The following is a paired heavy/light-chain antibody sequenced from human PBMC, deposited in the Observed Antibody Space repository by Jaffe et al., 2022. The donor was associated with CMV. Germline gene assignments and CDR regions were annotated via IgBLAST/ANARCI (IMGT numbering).Heavy chain of an antibody. D-gene: IGHD6-13*01. V-gene: IGHV3-23*01. Sequence: EVQLLESGGDLVQPGGSLRLSCAASGFTFSTYGMTWVRQAPGKGLEWVSGISDTGGSTYYADSVKGRFTISRDNSKNTLYLQMSSLTVEDTAVYYCANVYSSSLFGPFDYWGQGTLVTVSS. CDR1: GFTFSTYG. J-gene: IGHJ4*02. CDR2: ISDTGGST. CDR3: ANVYSSSLFGPFDY.
Light chain of an antibody. V-gene: IGKV1-5*03. CDR1: QSIRNW. Sequence: DIQMTQSPSTLSASVGDRVTITCRASQSIRNWLAWYQQKPGKAPNLLIYKASSLESGVPSRFSGSGSGTEFTLTISSLQPDDFATYYCQQYHSPWTFGQGTRVEIK. CDR3: QQYHSPWT. J-gene: IGKJ1*01. CDR2: KAS.